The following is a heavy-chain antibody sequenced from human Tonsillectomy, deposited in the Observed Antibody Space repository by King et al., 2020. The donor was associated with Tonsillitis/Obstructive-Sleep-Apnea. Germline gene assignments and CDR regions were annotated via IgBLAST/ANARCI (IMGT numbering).Heavy chain of an antibody. CDR3: ARGRKSSGPHWYFDL. D-gene: IGHD6-19*01. CDR2: IGTAGDT. CDR1: GFTFSSYD. Sequence: VQLVESGGGLVQPGGSLRLSCAASGFTFSSYDMHWVRQATGKGLEWVSAIGTAGDTYYPGSVKGRFTISRENAKNSLYLQMNSLRAGDTAVYYCARGRKSSGPHWYFDLWGRGTLVTVSS. V-gene: IGHV3-13*04. J-gene: IGHJ2*01.